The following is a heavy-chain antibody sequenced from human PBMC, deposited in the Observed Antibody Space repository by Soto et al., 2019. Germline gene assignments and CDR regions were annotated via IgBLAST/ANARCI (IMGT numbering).Heavy chain of an antibody. CDR1: GGTFSSYA. Sequence: PVKVSCKASGGTFSSYAISWVRQAPGQVLEWMGGIIPIFGTANYAQKFQGRVTITADESTTTAYMELSSLRSEDTAVYYCARDTSRGGYYNPNYYFEYWGQGTMVTVSS. CDR3: ARDTSRGGYYNPNYYFEY. J-gene: IGHJ4*02. D-gene: IGHD3-10*01. CDR2: IIPIFGTA. V-gene: IGHV1-69*13.